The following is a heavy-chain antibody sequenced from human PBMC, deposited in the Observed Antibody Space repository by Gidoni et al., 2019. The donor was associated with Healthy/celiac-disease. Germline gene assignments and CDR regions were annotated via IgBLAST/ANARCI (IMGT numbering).Heavy chain of an antibody. J-gene: IGHJ2*01. CDR3: ARKAGYSSGWYRSVRYFDL. CDR1: GGSFRGYY. Sequence: QVQLQQWGAGLLKPSETLSLTCAVYGGSFRGYYWGWIRQPPGKGLEWIGEINHSGSTNYNPSLKSRVTISVDTSKIQFSLKLSSVTAADTAVYYCARKAGYSSGWYRSVRYFDLWGRGTLVTVSS. D-gene: IGHD6-19*01. V-gene: IGHV4-34*01. CDR2: INHSGST.